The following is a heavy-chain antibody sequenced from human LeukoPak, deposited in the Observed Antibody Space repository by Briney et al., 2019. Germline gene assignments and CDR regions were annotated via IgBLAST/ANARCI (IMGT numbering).Heavy chain of an antibody. CDR1: GYTFTSYV. Sequence: GASVKVSCKASGYTFTSYVINWVRQATGQGLEWMGWMNPNCGNTGYAQKFQGRVTMTRNTSISTAYMELSSLRSEDTAVYYCARAVTLRGIDYWGQGTLVTVSS. CDR2: MNPNCGNT. D-gene: IGHD1-26*01. J-gene: IGHJ4*02. CDR3: ARAVTLRGIDY. V-gene: IGHV1-8*01.